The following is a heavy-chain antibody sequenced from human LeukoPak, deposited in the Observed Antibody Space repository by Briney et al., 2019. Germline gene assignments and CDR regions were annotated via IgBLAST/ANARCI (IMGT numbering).Heavy chain of an antibody. CDR1: GFTFTSVG. CDR3: ATAPAAADSS. J-gene: IGHJ5*02. V-gene: IGHV3-7*01. CDR2: INRDGTKT. D-gene: IGHD6-13*01. Sequence: GGTLRLSCAASGFTFTSVGMTWVRQSPGKGLEWVANINRDGTKTTYVDSVKGRFTISRDNAKNSLFLHMSSLRAEDTAVYYCATAPAAADSSWGQGTLVAVSS.